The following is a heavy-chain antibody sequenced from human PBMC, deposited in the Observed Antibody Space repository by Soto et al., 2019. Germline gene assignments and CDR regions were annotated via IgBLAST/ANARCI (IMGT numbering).Heavy chain of an antibody. CDR2: IYPGDSDT. D-gene: IGHD3-10*01. J-gene: IGHJ6*02. CDR3: ARRYGVGGYYYGMDV. CDR1: GYSFTNYW. V-gene: IGHV5-51*01. Sequence: PGESLKISCKGSGYSFTNYWIGWVRQMPGKGLEWMGIIYPGDSDTRYSPSFQGQVTISADKSISTAYLQWSSLKASDTAMYYCARRYGVGGYYYGMDVWGQGTTVTVSS.